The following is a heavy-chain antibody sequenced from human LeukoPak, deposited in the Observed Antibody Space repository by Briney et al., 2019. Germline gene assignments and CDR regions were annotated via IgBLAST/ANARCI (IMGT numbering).Heavy chain of an antibody. D-gene: IGHD3-9*01. CDR3: ARVNYDILTGYYGGEIDY. J-gene: IGHJ4*02. V-gene: IGHV4-30-2*01. Sequence: SQTLSLTCAVSGGSISSGGYSWSWIRQPPGKGLEWIGYIYHSGSTYYNPPLKSRVTISVDRSKNQFSLKLSSVTAADTAVYYCARVNYDILTGYYGGEIDYWGQGTLVTVSS. CDR2: IYHSGST. CDR1: GGSISSGGYS.